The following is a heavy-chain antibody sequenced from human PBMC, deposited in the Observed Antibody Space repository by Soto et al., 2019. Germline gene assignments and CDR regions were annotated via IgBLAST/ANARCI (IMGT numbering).Heavy chain of an antibody. CDR3: ARELGGYDYLYYYYYIDV. CDR2: IIPVLGMA. D-gene: IGHD5-12*01. Sequence: QVQLVQSGAEMKKPGSSVKVSCQASGDIFDSLTLNWVRQAPGQGLEWMGRIIPVLGMANYAQKFQGRVTIIADKSTSTVYMELSSLTSEDTAVYYCARELGGYDYLYYYYYIDVWGEGTTVTVSS. CDR1: GDIFDSLT. J-gene: IGHJ6*03. V-gene: IGHV1-69*08.